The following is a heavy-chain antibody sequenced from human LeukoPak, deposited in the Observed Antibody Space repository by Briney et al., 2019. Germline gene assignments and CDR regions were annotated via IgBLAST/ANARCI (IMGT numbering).Heavy chain of an antibody. V-gene: IGHV3-23*01. J-gene: IGHJ4*02. D-gene: IGHD3-10*01. CDR2: ISGSGGST. CDR3: ARDSRNYYGSGSYDY. Sequence: PGGSLRLSCAVSGFTFRSYAMSWVRQAPGKGLEWVSAISGSGGSTYYADSVKGRFTISRDNSKNTLYLQMNSLRPEDTAVYYCARDSRNYYGSGSYDYWGQGTLVTVSS. CDR1: GFTFRSYA.